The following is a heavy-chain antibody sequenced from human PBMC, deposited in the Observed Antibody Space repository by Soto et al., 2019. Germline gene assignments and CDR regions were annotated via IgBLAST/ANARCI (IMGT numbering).Heavy chain of an antibody. CDR3: ARHGMVRGVSPKLRLRRFDY. V-gene: IGHV4-39*01. CDR1: GGSISSSSYY. D-gene: IGHD3-10*01. Sequence: PSETLSLTCTVSGGSISSSSYYWGWIRQPPGKGLEWIGSIYYSGSTYYNPSLKSRVTISVDTSKNQFSLKLSSVTAADTAVYYCARHGMVRGVSPKLRLRRFDYWGQGTLVTVSS. J-gene: IGHJ4*02. CDR2: IYYSGST.